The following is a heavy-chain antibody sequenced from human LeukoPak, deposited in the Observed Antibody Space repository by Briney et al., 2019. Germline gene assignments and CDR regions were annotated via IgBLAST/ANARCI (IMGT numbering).Heavy chain of an antibody. CDR1: GFTVSSNY. V-gene: IGHV3-53*01. J-gene: IGHJ4*02. CDR2: IYGGVST. D-gene: IGHD5-12*01. CDR3: ARVGSRYSGYDY. Sequence: GGSPRLSCAASGFTVSSNYMSWVRQAPGKGLEWVSVIYGGVSTYYADSVKGRFTISRDNSKNTLYLQMNSLRAEDTAVYYCARVGSRYSGYDYWGQGTLVTVSS.